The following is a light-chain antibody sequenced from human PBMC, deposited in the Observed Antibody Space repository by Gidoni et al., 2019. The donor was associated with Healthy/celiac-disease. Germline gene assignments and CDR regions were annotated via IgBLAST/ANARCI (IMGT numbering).Light chain of an antibody. CDR1: QSISSW. CDR3: QQYNSYAWT. CDR2: KAS. Sequence: IQITQSPSTLSASVGDSVTITCRASQSISSWLAWYQQKPGKAPKLLTYKASSLESGVPSRFSGSGSGTEFTRTISSMQPDDFATYYCQQYNSYAWTFGQGTKVEIK. V-gene: IGKV1-5*03. J-gene: IGKJ1*01.